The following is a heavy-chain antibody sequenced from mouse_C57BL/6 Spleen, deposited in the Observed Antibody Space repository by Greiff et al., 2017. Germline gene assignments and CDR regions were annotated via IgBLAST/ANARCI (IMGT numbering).Heavy chain of an antibody. CDR3: ARLPYYYGSSPYYFDY. J-gene: IGHJ2*01. V-gene: IGHV1-55*01. CDR2: IYPGSGST. CDR1: GYTFTSYW. D-gene: IGHD1-1*01. Sequence: VQLQQSGAELVKPGASVKMSCKASGYTFTSYWITWVKQRPGQGLEWIGDIYPGSGSTNYNEKFKSKATLTVDTSSSTAYMQLSSLTSEDSAVYYCARLPYYYGSSPYYFDYWGQGTTLTVSS.